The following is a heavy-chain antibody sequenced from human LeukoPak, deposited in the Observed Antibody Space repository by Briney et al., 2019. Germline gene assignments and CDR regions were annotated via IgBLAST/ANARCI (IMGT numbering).Heavy chain of an antibody. D-gene: IGHD3-3*02. Sequence: KPSETLSLTCTVSGGSMSRYYWSWIRQPPGKGLEWIGYMYYSGSTKYNPSLKSRVTISVDTSKNQFSLKLSSVTAADTAVYYCARSSTGSYFDYWGQGTLVTVSS. V-gene: IGHV4-59*01. CDR3: ARSSTGSYFDY. J-gene: IGHJ4*02. CDR1: GGSMSRYY. CDR2: MYYSGST.